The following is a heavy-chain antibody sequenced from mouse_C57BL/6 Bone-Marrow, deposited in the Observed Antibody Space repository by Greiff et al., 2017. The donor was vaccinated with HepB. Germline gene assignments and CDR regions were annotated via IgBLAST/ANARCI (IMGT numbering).Heavy chain of an antibody. CDR3: AREGSYDGSPFAY. J-gene: IGHJ3*01. Sequence: VQLQQSGPELVKPGASVKISCKASGYSFTGYYMNWVKQSPEKSLEWIGEINPSTGGTTYNQKFKAKATLTVDKSSSTAYMQLNSLTSEDSAVYYCAREGSYDGSPFAYWGQGTLVTVSA. V-gene: IGHV1-42*01. CDR1: GYSFTGYY. D-gene: IGHD2-3*01. CDR2: INPSTGGT.